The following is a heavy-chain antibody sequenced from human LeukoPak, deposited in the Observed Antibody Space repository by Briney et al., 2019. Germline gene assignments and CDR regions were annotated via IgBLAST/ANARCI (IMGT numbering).Heavy chain of an antibody. Sequence: GGSLRLSCAASGFTFSSYSMNWVRQAPGKGLEWVANIKPDGNEKYYVDSVKGRFTISRDNAKNSLYLQMNSLRAEDTAVYFCARFSFVSGRSVDYWGQGTLVTVSS. V-gene: IGHV3-7*01. CDR3: ARFSFVSGRSVDY. CDR1: GFTFSSYS. J-gene: IGHJ4*02. D-gene: IGHD3-16*01. CDR2: IKPDGNEK.